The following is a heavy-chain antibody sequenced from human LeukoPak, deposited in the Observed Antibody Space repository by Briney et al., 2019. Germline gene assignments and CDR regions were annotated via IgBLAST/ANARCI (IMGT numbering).Heavy chain of an antibody. CDR1: GGSVSSGSYY. J-gene: IGHJ2*01. CDR2: IYYSGST. V-gene: IGHV4-61*01. Sequence: SETLSLTCTVSGGSVSSGSYYWSWIRQPPGKGLEWIGYIYYSGSTNYNPSLKSRVTTSVDTSKNQFSLKLSSVTAADTAVYYCARGEPEGTVDLWGRGTLVTVSS. CDR3: ARGEPEGTVDL.